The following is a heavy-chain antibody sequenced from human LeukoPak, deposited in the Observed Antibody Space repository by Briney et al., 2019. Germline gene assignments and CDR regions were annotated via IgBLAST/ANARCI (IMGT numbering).Heavy chain of an antibody. CDR3: ARLIDYYDSSRYYLDY. D-gene: IGHD3-22*01. J-gene: IGHJ4*02. CDR2: IYTGDSDT. Sequence: GESLKISCKGSGYSFTSYCISWMRQMPGKGLEWMANIYTGDSDTRYSPSFQGQVTISADKSISTAYLQWSRLKAPDTAMYYCARLIDYYDSSRYYLDYWGQGTLVTVSS. CDR1: GYSFTSYC. V-gene: IGHV5-51*01.